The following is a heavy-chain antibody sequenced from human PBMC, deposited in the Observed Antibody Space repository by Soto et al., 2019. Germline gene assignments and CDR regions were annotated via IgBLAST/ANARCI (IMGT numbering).Heavy chain of an antibody. V-gene: IGHV3-30-3*01. CDR2: ISYDGSNK. CDR3: AREDRITMIVVVRALGAFDI. D-gene: IGHD3-22*01. J-gene: IGHJ3*02. Sequence: GGSLRLSCAASGFTFSSYAMHWVRQAPGKGLEWVAVISYDGSNKYYADSVKGRFTTSRDNSKNTLYLQMNSLRAEDTAVYYCAREDRITMIVVVRALGAFDIWGQGTMVTVSS. CDR1: GFTFSSYA.